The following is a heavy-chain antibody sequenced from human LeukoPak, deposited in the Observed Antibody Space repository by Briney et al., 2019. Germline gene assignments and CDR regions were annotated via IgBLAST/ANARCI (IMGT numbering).Heavy chain of an antibody. V-gene: IGHV1-69*04. D-gene: IGHD5-12*01. CDR3: AREEGYSGYDNHAFDI. Sequence: SVKVSCKASGGTFSSYAISWVRQAPGQGLEWMGRIIPILGIANYAQKFQGRVTITADKSTSTAYMELSSLRSEDTAVYYCAREEGYSGYDNHAFDIWGQGTMVTVSS. CDR1: GGTFSSYA. J-gene: IGHJ3*02. CDR2: IIPILGIA.